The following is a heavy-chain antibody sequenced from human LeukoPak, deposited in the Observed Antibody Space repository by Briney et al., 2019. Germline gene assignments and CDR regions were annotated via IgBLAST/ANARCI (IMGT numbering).Heavy chain of an antibody. V-gene: IGHV3-48*04. CDR3: ARDLIVGTTIRYYFDY. CDR1: GFTVSSNY. Sequence: GGSLRLSCAASGFTVSSNYMSWVRQAPGKELQWVSYISDSSDTMYYADSVKGRFTISRDNAKNSLYLQMNSLRAEDTAVYYCARDLIVGTTIRYYFDYWGQGTLVTVSS. D-gene: IGHD1-26*01. J-gene: IGHJ4*02. CDR2: ISDSSDTM.